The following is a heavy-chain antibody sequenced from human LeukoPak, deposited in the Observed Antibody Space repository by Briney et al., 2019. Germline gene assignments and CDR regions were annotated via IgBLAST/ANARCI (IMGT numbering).Heavy chain of an antibody. J-gene: IGHJ4*02. CDR2: ISYDGSNK. V-gene: IGHV3-30*18. Sequence: GGSLRLSCAASGFTFSSYGMHWVRQAPGKGLEWVAVISYDGSNKYYADSVKGRFTISRDNPKNTLYLQMNSLRAEDTAVYYCAKAGLWESGVDYWGQGTLVTVSS. CDR3: AKAGLWESGVDY. CDR1: GFTFSSYG. D-gene: IGHD3-16*01.